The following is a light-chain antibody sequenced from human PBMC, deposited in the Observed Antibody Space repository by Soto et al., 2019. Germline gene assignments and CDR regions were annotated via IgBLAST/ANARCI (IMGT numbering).Light chain of an antibody. CDR3: QQRSNSIT. V-gene: IGKV1-9*01. J-gene: IGKJ5*01. Sequence: IQLTQSPSSLSASVGDRVTITCRASQGISSYLAWYQQNPGKAPKLLIYAASTLQSGVPSRFSGSGSGTDFTLTISSLQPEDFATYYCQQRSNSITFGQGTRLEIK. CDR1: QGISSY. CDR2: AAS.